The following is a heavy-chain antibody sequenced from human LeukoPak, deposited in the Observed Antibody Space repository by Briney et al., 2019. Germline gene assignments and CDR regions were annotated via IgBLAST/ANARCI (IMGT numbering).Heavy chain of an antibody. CDR1: GGSISSSSYY. J-gene: IGHJ4*02. D-gene: IGHD1-26*01. CDR2: IYYSGST. Sequence: SETLSLTCTVSGGSISSSSYYWGWIRQPPGKGLEWIGSIYYSGSTYYNPSLKSRVTISVDTSKNQFSLKLSSVTAADTAVYYCARGGATGLRTATFDYRGQGTLVTVSS. CDR3: ARGGATGLRTATFDY. V-gene: IGHV4-39*01.